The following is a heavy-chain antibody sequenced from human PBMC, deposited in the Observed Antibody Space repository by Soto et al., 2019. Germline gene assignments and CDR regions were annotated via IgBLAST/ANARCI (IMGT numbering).Heavy chain of an antibody. CDR1: GFTFSSYW. CDR2: IKQDGSEK. D-gene: IGHD3-3*01. Sequence: GGSLRLSCAASGFTFSSYWMSWVRQAPGKGLEWVANIKQDGSEKYYVDSVKGRFTISRDNAKNSLYLQMNSLRAEDTAVYYCARDRGDFWSGYSGYWGQGTLVTVSS. CDR3: ARDRGDFWSGYSGY. V-gene: IGHV3-7*05. J-gene: IGHJ4*02.